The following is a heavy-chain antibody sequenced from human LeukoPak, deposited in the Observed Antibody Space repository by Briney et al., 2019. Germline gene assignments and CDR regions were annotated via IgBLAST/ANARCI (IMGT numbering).Heavy chain of an antibody. CDR3: ARRLEVTSYSPFDY. V-gene: IGHV3-21*01. CDR1: GFTFRSYS. Sequence: GGSLRLSCAASGFTFRSYSMNWVRQAPGKGLEWVSSVSSSSSYIYYADSVKGRFTISRDNAKNSLHLQMNSLSAEDTAVYYCARRLEVTSYSPFDYWGQGTLVTVSS. CDR2: VSSSSSYI. D-gene: IGHD1-26*01. J-gene: IGHJ4*02.